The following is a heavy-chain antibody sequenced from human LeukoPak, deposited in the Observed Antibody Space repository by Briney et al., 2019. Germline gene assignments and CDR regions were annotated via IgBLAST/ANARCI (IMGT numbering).Heavy chain of an antibody. J-gene: IGHJ5*02. CDR3: AKEVKAVTNWFDP. V-gene: IGHV3-23*01. Sequence: GGSLRLSCAASGFTFSSYAMSWVRQAPGKGLEWVSAISFSGTNTYYADSVKGRFTISRDNSKNTLYLQMNSLRAEDTAVYFCAKEVKAVTNWFDPWGQGTLVTVSS. CDR1: GFTFSSYA. D-gene: IGHD6-19*01. CDR2: ISFSGTNT.